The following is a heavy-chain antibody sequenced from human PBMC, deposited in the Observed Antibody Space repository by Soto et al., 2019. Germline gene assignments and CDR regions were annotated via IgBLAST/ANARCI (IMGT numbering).Heavy chain of an antibody. CDR1: GYTFTSYG. J-gene: IGHJ4*02. CDR3: ARDVAHSSSWYELDYFDY. V-gene: IGHV1-18*01. D-gene: IGHD6-13*01. CDR2: ISAYNGNT. Sequence: ASVKVSCKASGYTFTSYGISWVRQAPGQGLEWMGWISAYNGNTNYAQKLQGRVTMTTDTSTSTAYMELRSLRSDDTAVYYCARDVAHSSSWYELDYFDYWGQGTLVTVSS.